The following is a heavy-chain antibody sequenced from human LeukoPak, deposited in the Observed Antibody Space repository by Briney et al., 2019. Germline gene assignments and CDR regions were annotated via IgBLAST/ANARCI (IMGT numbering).Heavy chain of an antibody. CDR1: GFTFSTSW. CDR2: INQGGSEK. D-gene: IGHD3-22*01. V-gene: IGHV3-7*04. CDR3: VRLTISGYYWLLDY. J-gene: IGHJ4*02. Sequence: GGSLRLSCAASGFTFSTSWMSWVRQAPGRGLEWLANINQGGSEKYYVDSVRGRFTISRDNAENSLFLQMNSLRAEDTAVYYCVRLTISGYYWLLDYWGQGTLVTVSS.